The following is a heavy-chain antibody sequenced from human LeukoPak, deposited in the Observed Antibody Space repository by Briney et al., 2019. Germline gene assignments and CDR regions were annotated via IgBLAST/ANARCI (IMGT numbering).Heavy chain of an antibody. Sequence: GGSLRLSCAASGFAVSNNYMSWVRQAPGKGLECVSVIYSDGSPYYADSVRGRFTISRDNSKNTMYLQMNSLRAEDTAVYYCARLRRELWGLSFDDWGQGTRVTVSS. V-gene: IGHV3-66*04. CDR2: IYSDGSP. CDR3: ARLRRELWGLSFDD. CDR1: GFAVSNNY. J-gene: IGHJ4*02. D-gene: IGHD1-7*01.